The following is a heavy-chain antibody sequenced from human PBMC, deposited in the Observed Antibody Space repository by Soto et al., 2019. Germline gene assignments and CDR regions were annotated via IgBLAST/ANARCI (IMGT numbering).Heavy chain of an antibody. D-gene: IGHD3-16*01. V-gene: IGHV3-23*01. Sequence: EVQLLESGGGLVQPGGSLRLSCAASGFTFSSYAMNWVRQAPWKGLEWVSIIVGSAGSTYYADSVKGRFTISRDNSKNTLYLQMNSLRAEDTAVYYCAKVDGLTMLSYFDYWGQGTLVTVSS. CDR3: AKVDGLTMLSYFDY. CDR1: GFTFSSYA. J-gene: IGHJ4*02. CDR2: IVGSAGST.